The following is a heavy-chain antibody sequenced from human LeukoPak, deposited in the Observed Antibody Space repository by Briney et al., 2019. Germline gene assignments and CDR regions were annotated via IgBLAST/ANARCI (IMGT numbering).Heavy chain of an antibody. V-gene: IGHV3-21*01. J-gene: IGHJ3*02. D-gene: IGHD3-16*02. CDR1: GFTFSSYT. CDR2: ISSDTTYI. Sequence: PGGSLRLSCAASGFTFSSYTMNWVRQAPGKGLEWVSSISSDTTYISYADSLKGRFTISRDNAKNSLYLQMNSLRTEDTAVYYCARDPSGYSYAFDMWGQGTMVTVSS. CDR3: ARDPSGYSYAFDM.